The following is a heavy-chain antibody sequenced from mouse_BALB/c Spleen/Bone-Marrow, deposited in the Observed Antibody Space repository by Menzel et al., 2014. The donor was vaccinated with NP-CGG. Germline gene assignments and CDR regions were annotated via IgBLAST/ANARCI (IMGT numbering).Heavy chain of an antibody. V-gene: IGHV5-6*02. CDR1: GFSFSSYG. CDR2: ISSGGSYT. CDR3: ARSEGGRRDHFDY. Sequence: EVKVEESGGDLVKPGGSLKLSCAASGFSFSSYGMSWVRQTPDKRLEWVGIISSGGSYTYYSDSVKGRFTISRDNAKNTLYLQMSSLKSEDTAMYYCARSEGGRRDHFDYWGQGTTLTVSS. J-gene: IGHJ2*01. D-gene: IGHD3-3*01.